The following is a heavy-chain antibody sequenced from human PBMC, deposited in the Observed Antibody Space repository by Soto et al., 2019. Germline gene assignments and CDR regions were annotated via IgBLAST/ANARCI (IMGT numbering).Heavy chain of an antibody. V-gene: IGHV3-48*01. Sequence: PGGSLRLSCGASGFTFSSYSMNWVRQAPGKGLEWVSYITSKSSTIKYADSVQGRFTVSRDNAKNSLYLQLNSLRAEDTAVYYCARDRGYDAHDYYYNAMDVWGQGTTVTVSS. J-gene: IGHJ6*02. D-gene: IGHD2-15*01. CDR2: ITSKSSTI. CDR3: ARDRGYDAHDYYYNAMDV. CDR1: GFTFSSYS.